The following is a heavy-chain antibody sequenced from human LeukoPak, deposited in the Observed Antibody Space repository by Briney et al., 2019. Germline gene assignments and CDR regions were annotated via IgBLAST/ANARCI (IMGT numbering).Heavy chain of an antibody. CDR3: ARDVNLLFFDV. Sequence: GGSLRLSCAASGFTFSTYVMHWVRQAPGKGLMWVSRISHDGTDTSYADSVRGRFAISRDNAKNTLYLQMNSPRADDTAVYYCARDVNLLFFDVWGRGTLVTVSS. V-gene: IGHV3-74*01. D-gene: IGHD2/OR15-2a*01. J-gene: IGHJ2*01. CDR2: ISHDGTDT. CDR1: GFTFSTYV.